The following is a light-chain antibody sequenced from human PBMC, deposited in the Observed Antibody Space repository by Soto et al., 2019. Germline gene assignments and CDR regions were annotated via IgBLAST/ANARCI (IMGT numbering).Light chain of an antibody. Sequence: DIVMTQSPLSLPVTPGEPASISCRSSQSLLHSNGYNYLDWYLQKPGQSPQLLIYLGSNRASGVPDRFSGSGSGTDFTLKISTVEADDVGVYYCMQALQTPNTFGQGTKLEIK. CDR1: QSLLHSNGYNY. J-gene: IGKJ2*01. V-gene: IGKV2-28*01. CDR2: LGS. CDR3: MQALQTPNT.